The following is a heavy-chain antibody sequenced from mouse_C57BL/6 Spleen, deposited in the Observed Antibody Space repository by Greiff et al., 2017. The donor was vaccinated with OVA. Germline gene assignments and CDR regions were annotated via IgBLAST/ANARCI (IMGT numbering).Heavy chain of an antibody. V-gene: IGHV7-3*01. D-gene: IGHD6-1*01. Sequence: EVQVVESGGGLVQPGGSLSLSCAASGFTFTDYYMSWVRQPPGKALEWLGFIRNKANGYTTEYSASVKGRFTISRDNSQSILYLQMNALRAEDSATYYCARYKATAIHYYFDYWGQGTTLTVSS. CDR2: IRNKANGYTT. J-gene: IGHJ2*01. CDR3: ARYKATAIHYYFDY. CDR1: GFTFTDYY.